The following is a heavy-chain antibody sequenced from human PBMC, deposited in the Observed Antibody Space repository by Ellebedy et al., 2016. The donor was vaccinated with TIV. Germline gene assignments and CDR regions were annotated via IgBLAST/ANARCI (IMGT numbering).Heavy chain of an antibody. D-gene: IGHD5-12*01. V-gene: IGHV3-23*01. Sequence: GGSLRLSXAASGFPFSTYDMSWVRQAPGKGLEWVSVILGSDFTTHYADSVKGRFTVFRDNSQNTLYLQMNSLRVEDTAIYYCTKGAWLDDWGPGTLVTVSS. J-gene: IGHJ4*02. CDR3: TKGAWLDD. CDR1: GFPFSTYD. CDR2: ILGSDFTT.